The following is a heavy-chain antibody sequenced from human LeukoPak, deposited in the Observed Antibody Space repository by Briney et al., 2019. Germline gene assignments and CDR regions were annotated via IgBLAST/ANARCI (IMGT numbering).Heavy chain of an antibody. CDR1: GFTFSSYA. Sequence: GGSLRLSCAASGFTFSSYAMSWVRQAPGKGLEWVSSISGSGGSTYYADSVKSRFTISRDNSKNTLYLQMNSLRADETAVYYCASRPGADIGPLDYWGQGTLVTVSS. J-gene: IGHJ4*02. D-gene: IGHD2-2*01. CDR3: ASRPGADIGPLDY. V-gene: IGHV3-23*01. CDR2: ISGSGGST.